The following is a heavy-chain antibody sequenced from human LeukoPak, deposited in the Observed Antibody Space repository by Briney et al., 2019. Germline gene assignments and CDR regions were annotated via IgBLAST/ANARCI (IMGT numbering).Heavy chain of an antibody. D-gene: IGHD2-15*01. CDR3: AKDFVGYCSGGSCYYFDY. Sequence: QSGGSLRLSCAASGFAFSSYAMHWVRQAPGKGLEWVAFIRYDGSNKYYADSVKGRFTISRDNSKNTLYLQMNSLRAEDTAVYYCAKDFVGYCSGGSCYYFDYWGQGTLVTVSS. J-gene: IGHJ4*02. CDR1: GFAFSSYA. V-gene: IGHV3-30*02. CDR2: IRYDGSNK.